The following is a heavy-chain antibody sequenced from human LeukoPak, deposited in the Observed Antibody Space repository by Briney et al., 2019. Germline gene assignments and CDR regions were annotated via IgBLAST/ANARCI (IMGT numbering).Heavy chain of an antibody. CDR1: SRSISNHY. D-gene: IGHD2-15*01. CDR2: KYARGSS. J-gene: IGHJ3*02. V-gene: IGHV4-4*07. CDR3: ARWRYCSADICTGGDSFDI. Sequence: PETLSLTCTVSSRSISNHYWRWIRQPAGKGLEWIGRKYARGSSNYNTPVQSRVTMSVDTSKNQYSLKLSSVTAGVTAVYYAARWRYCSADICTGGDSFDIWGQGTMVSVSP.